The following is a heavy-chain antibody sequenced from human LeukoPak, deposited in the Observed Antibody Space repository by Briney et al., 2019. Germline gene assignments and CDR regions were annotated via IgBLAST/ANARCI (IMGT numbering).Heavy chain of an antibody. V-gene: IGHV3-30-3*01. CDR1: GFTFSSYA. J-gene: IGHJ4*02. D-gene: IGHD3-10*01. CDR3: ARDFTMVRGVIITGGLDY. Sequence: PGGSLRLSCAASGFTFSSYAMPWVRQAPGKGLEWVAVISYDGSNKYYADSVKGRFTISRDNSKNTLYLQMNSLRAEDTAVYYCARDFTMVRGVIITGGLDYWGQGTLVTVSS. CDR2: ISYDGSNK.